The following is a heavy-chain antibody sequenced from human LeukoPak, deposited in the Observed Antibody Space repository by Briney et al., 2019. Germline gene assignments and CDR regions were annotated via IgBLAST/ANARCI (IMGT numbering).Heavy chain of an antibody. CDR1: GGSISSSSYY. J-gene: IGHJ5*02. V-gene: IGHV4-61*02. CDR3: AIDRARLLWFGEPLDSRGWFDP. CDR2: IYTSGST. Sequence: SETLSLTCTVSGGSISSSSYYWSWIRQPAGKGLEWIGRIYTSGSTNYNPSLKSRVTMSVDTSKNQFSLKLSSVTAADTAVYYCAIDRARLLWFGEPLDSRGWFDPWGQGTLVTVSS. D-gene: IGHD3-10*01.